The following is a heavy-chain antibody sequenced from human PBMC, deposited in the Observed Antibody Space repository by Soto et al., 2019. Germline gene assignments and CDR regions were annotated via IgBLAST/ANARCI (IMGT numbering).Heavy chain of an antibody. D-gene: IGHD3-10*01. CDR2: INPNSGGT. CDR3: ATISCYGSGSFCGMEV. CDR1: GYTFTGYY. Sequence: ASVKVSCKASGYTFTGYYMHWVRQAPGQGLEWMGWINPNSGGTNYAQKFQGRVTMTRDTSISTAYMELSRLRSDDTAVYYCATISCYGSGSFCGMEVWGQGTTVSVSS. V-gene: IGHV1-2*02. J-gene: IGHJ6*01.